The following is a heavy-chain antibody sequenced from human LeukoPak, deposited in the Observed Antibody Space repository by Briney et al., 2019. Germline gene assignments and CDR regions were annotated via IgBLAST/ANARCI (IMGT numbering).Heavy chain of an antibody. CDR2: ISYDGIKD. CDR1: SFTFSSYA. Sequence: PGGSLRLSCVGSSFTFSSYALHWVRRAPGKGLEWLAVISYDGIKDYYSDSVKGRFTISRDNSKNTLYLQMNSLRPDDTAVYYCAPFNHDQNMFDQWGQGTLVTVSS. V-gene: IGHV3-30*04. D-gene: IGHD2/OR15-2a*01. J-gene: IGHJ4*02. CDR3: APFNHDQNMFDQ.